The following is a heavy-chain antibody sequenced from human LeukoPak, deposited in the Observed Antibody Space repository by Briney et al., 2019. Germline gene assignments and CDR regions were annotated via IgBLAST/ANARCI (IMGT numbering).Heavy chain of an antibody. CDR3: AKDLELAAAGTSDY. J-gene: IGHJ4*02. CDR1: GFTFSSYA. CDR2: ISGSGGNT. D-gene: IGHD6-13*01. V-gene: IGHV3-23*01. Sequence: GGSLRLSCAASGFTFSSYAMSWVRQAPGKGLEWVSHISGSGGNTYYADSVKGRFTISRDNSKNTLYLQMNSLRAEDTAVYYCAKDLELAAAGTSDYWGQGTLVTVSS.